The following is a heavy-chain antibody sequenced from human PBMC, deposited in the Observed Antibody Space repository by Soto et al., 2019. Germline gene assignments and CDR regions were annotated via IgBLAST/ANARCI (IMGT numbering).Heavy chain of an antibody. J-gene: IGHJ4*02. D-gene: IGHD6-13*01. V-gene: IGHV4-31*03. CDR3: AREGIAAAGSRLTIDY. Sequence: SETLSLTCTVSGGSISSGGYYWSWIRQHPGKGLEWIGYIYYSGSTYYNPSLKSRVTISVDTSKNQFSLKLSSVTAADTAVYYCAREGIAAAGSRLTIDYWGQGTLVTVSS. CDR1: GGSISSGGYY. CDR2: IYYSGST.